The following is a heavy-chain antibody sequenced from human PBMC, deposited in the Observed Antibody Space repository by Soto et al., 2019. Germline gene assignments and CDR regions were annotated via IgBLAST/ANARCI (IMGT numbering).Heavy chain of an antibody. CDR1: GYTFSNYF. Sequence: ASVKGSCQASGYTFSNYFITWVRQAPGQGLEWMGWISAYNGNTDYAQKFQGRVTMTTDTSTSTAYMELRNLRSDDTAIYYCAREQFDYWGQGTLVTVSS. J-gene: IGHJ4*02. CDR3: AREQFDY. CDR2: ISAYNGNT. V-gene: IGHV1-18*01. D-gene: IGHD4-4*01.